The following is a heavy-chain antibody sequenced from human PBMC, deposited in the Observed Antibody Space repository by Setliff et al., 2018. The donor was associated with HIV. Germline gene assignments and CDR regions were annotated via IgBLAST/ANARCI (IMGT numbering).Heavy chain of an antibody. CDR2: IIPMFGTA. CDR1: GDTFRSRA. V-gene: IGHV1-69*13. J-gene: IGHJ4*02. Sequence: ASVKVSCKASGDTFRSRAFNWVRQAPGQGPEWMGGIIPMFGTANYAQKFQGRVTITADESTSTVYMELSSLRSDDTALYYCAREGNSGHGGQREFDYWGRGTLVTVSS. CDR3: AREGNSGHGGQREFDY. D-gene: IGHD1-26*01.